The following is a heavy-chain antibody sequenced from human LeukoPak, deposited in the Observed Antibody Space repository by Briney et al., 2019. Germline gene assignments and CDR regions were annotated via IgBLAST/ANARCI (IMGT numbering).Heavy chain of an antibody. V-gene: IGHV4-34*01. J-gene: IGHJ4*02. Sequence: SETLSLTCAVYGGSITGYYWSWIRQPPGKGLEWVGEIYYTGATSYNPSLKSRATISIDTSKNQVSLKLSSVTAADTAVYYCARGNILSGYCFDFWGQGALVTVSS. D-gene: IGHD3-9*01. CDR1: GGSITGYY. CDR2: IYYTGAT. CDR3: ARGNILSGYCFDF.